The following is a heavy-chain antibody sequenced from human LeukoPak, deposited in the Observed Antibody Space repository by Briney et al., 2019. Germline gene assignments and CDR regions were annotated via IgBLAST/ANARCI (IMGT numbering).Heavy chain of an antibody. D-gene: IGHD1-1*01. CDR3: ARDSGGTTGNWFDP. J-gene: IGHJ5*02. Sequence: PSETLPLTCTVSGGSISSGGYYWSWIRQHPGKGLEWIGYIYYSGSTYYNPSLKSRVTISVDTSKNQFSLKLSSVTAADTAVYYCARDSGGTTGNWFDPWGQGTLVTVSS. V-gene: IGHV4-31*03. CDR1: GGSISSGGYY. CDR2: IYYSGST.